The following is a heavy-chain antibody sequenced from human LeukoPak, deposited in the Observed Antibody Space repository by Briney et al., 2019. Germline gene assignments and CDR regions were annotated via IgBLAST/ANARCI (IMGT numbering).Heavy chain of an antibody. J-gene: IGHJ4*02. Sequence: PGRSLRLSCAASGFTFSSYAMHWVRQAPGKGLEWVAVISYDGSNKYYADSVKGRFTISRDNSKNTLYLQMNSLRAEDTAVYYCATPIDHRGYSGYDPPDYWGQGTLVTVSS. CDR3: ATPIDHRGYSGYDPPDY. CDR2: ISYDGSNK. D-gene: IGHD5-12*01. V-gene: IGHV3-30-3*01. CDR1: GFTFSSYA.